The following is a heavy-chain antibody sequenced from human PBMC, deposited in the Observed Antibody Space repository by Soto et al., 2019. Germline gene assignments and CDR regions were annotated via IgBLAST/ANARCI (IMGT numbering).Heavy chain of an antibody. CDR2: IYPGDSDT. J-gene: IGHJ3*02. V-gene: IGHV5-51*01. Sequence: GESLKISCKGSGYSFTSYWIGWVRQMPGKGLEWMGIIYPGDSDTRYSPSFQGQVTISADKSISTAYLQWSSLKASDTAMYFCARPGEVLGIGGAFDIWGQGTMVTVSS. CDR1: GYSFTSYW. D-gene: IGHD7-27*01. CDR3: ARPGEVLGIGGAFDI.